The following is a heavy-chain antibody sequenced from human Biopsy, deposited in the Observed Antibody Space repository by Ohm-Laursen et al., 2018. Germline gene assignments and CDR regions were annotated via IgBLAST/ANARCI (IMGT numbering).Heavy chain of an antibody. CDR2: IDWDDAK. V-gene: IGHV2-70*16. CDR3: ARIPILVVPAAIVYRHRRHLQGLDV. D-gene: IGHD2-2*02. Sequence: PTQTLTLTCTLSGFSLNTRGMSVTWIRQPPGKALEWLARIDWDDAKFYNGSLKTRLTISKDTPENHVVLTLSDVDPVDTATYYCARIPILVVPAAIVYRHRRHLQGLDVWGQGTTVIVSS. CDR1: GFSLNTRGMS. J-gene: IGHJ6*02.